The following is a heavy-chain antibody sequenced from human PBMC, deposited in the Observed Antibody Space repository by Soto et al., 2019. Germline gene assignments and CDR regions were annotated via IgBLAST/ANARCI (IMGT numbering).Heavy chain of an antibody. CDR1: GLNLGNPR. CDR2: ITRQTDGGTA. CDR3: TKGIYSDLLTGYHNVAY. V-gene: IGHV3-15*01. Sequence: GGTLRLSCVPSGLNLGNPRMTQVGQAAWKGLGSVGRITRQTDGGTADYAAPVKGRATMSSDDSKNTVCRQLNSLGSEDTTGYYSTKGIYSDLLTGYHNVAYWGQGAVVTVS. J-gene: IGHJ4*02. D-gene: IGHD3-9*01.